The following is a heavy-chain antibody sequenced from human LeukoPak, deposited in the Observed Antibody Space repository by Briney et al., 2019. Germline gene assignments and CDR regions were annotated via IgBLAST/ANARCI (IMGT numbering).Heavy chain of an antibody. CDR1: GFAFISYW. D-gene: IGHD1-26*01. CDR2: IKQDGSEK. CDR3: ARDWELTY. J-gene: IGHJ4*02. V-gene: IGHV3-7*03. Sequence: GGSLRLSCAASGFAFISYWMTWVRQAPGKGLEWVANIKQDGSEKYYVDYVKGRLTISRDNTKNSLYLQMNSLRVEDTAVYYCARDWELTYWGQGTLVTVSS.